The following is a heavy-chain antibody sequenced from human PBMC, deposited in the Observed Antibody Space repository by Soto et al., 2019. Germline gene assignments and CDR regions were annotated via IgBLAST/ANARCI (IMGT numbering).Heavy chain of an antibody. J-gene: IGHJ4*02. CDR3: ARESRSELGTVEY. Sequence: SETLSLTCTVSGASISNYYWSWIRQPAGKGLECLGRIYASGTTTYNPSLRSRVTMSVDTSKNQFSLNLNSVTAADTAVYYCARESRSELGTVEYWGQGTLVTVS. V-gene: IGHV4-4*07. CDR2: IYASGTT. D-gene: IGHD1-1*01. CDR1: GASISNYY.